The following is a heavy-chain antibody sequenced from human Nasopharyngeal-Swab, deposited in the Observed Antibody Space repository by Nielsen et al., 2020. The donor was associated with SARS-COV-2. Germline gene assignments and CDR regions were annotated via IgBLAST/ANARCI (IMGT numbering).Heavy chain of an antibody. J-gene: IGHJ4*02. V-gene: IGHV3-74*01. D-gene: IGHD6-13*01. Sequence: GESLKISCAASGFTFSSYWMHWVRQAPGKGLVWVSRINSDGSSTSYADSVKGRFTISRDNAKNTLYLQMNSLRAEDTAVYYCARDYSSSWSRFNYFDYWGQGTLVTVSS. CDR1: GFTFSSYW. CDR2: INSDGSST. CDR3: ARDYSSSWSRFNYFDY.